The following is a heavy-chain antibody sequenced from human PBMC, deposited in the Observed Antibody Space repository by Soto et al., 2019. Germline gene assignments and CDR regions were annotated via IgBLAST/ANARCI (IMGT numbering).Heavy chain of an antibody. CDR1: GFTFSSYA. Sequence: EVQLLESGGGLVQPGGSLRLSCAASGFTFSSYAMSWVRQAPGKGLEWVSAISGSGGSTYYADSVKDRFTISRDNSKNTLYLQMNSLSAEDTAVYYCAKDQYDYYDRGGVWGQGTLVTVSS. D-gene: IGHD3-22*01. CDR3: AKDQYDYYDRGGV. CDR2: ISGSGGST. V-gene: IGHV3-23*01. J-gene: IGHJ4*02.